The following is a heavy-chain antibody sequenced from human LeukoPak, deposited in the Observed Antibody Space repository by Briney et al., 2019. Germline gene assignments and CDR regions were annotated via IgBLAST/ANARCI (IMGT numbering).Heavy chain of an antibody. V-gene: IGHV3-7*01. CDR2: IKEDGSDK. D-gene: IGHD5-12*01. CDR3: ARGGHFNFDY. CDR1: EFTFSSYW. Sequence: GGSLRLSCAASEFTFSSYWMKWVRQAPGKGLEWVASIKEDGSDKYYVDSVKGRFSISRDSAKNSLFLQMNSLRTEDTAVYYCARGGHFNFDYWGQGTLVTVSS. J-gene: IGHJ4*02.